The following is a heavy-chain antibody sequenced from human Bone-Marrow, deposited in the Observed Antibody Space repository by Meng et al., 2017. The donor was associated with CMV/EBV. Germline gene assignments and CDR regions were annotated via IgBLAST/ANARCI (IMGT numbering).Heavy chain of an antibody. Sequence: GESLKISCAASGFTFSSYSMNWVRQAPGKGLEWVSYISSSSSTIYYADSVKGRFTISRDNAKNSLYLQMNSLRAEDTAVYYCARTMIVVWGQGTLVTVSS. CDR1: GFTFSSYS. J-gene: IGHJ4*02. CDR3: ARTMIVV. CDR2: ISSSSSTI. D-gene: IGHD3-22*01. V-gene: IGHV3-48*04.